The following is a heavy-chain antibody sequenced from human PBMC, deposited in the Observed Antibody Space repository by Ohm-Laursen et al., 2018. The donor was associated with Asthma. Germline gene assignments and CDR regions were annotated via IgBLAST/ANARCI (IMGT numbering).Heavy chain of an antibody. D-gene: IGHD6-13*01. Sequence: SLRLSCTASGFIFTSYGIHWVRQAPGRGLEWVALMPYDGKDEKFVESVKGRFTLSRDESKNTVYLQMNSLRDEDTAVYYCARDRFATAEPFDHWGQGTLVTVSS. CDR1: GFIFTSYG. CDR3: ARDRFATAEPFDH. CDR2: MPYDGKDE. V-gene: IGHV3-30*03. J-gene: IGHJ4*02.